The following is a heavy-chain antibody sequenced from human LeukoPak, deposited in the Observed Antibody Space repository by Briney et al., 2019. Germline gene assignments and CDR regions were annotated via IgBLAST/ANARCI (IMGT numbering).Heavy chain of an antibody. CDR3: ARGKHSYGSGSFDY. CDR1: GFTVSSNY. CDR2: ISSSSSYI. Sequence: GGSLRLSCAASGFTVSSNYMSWVRQAPGKGLEWVSSISSSSSYIYYSDSVKGRFTISRDNAKNSLYLQMNSLRAEDTAVYYCARGKHSYGSGSFDYWGQGTLVTVSS. V-gene: IGHV3-21*01. D-gene: IGHD5-18*01. J-gene: IGHJ4*02.